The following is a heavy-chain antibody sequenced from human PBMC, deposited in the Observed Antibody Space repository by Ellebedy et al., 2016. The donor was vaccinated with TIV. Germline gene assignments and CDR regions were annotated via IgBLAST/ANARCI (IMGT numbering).Heavy chain of an antibody. J-gene: IGHJ3*02. D-gene: IGHD3-3*01. V-gene: IGHV1-18*01. CDR3: ARDPREDFPAGGAFDI. CDR2: ISAYNGNT. Sequence: ASVKVSXXASGYTFTSYGISWVRQAPGQGLEWMGWISAYNGNTNYAQKLQGRVTMTTDTSTSTAYMELRSLRSDDTAVYYCARDPREDFPAGGAFDIWGQGTMVTVSS. CDR1: GYTFTSYG.